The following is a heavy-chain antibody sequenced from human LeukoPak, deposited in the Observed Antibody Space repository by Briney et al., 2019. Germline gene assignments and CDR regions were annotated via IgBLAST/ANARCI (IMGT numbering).Heavy chain of an antibody. Sequence: PGGSLRLSCAASGFTFSSYDMHWVRQAPGKGLEWVSAIGTAGDTYYPGSVKGRFTISRENAKNSLYLQMNSLRAGDTAVYYCARGLGATTGGSMDVWGQGTTVTVSS. V-gene: IGHV3-13*01. CDR3: ARGLGATTGGSMDV. D-gene: IGHD1-26*01. J-gene: IGHJ6*02. CDR2: IGTAGDT. CDR1: GFTFSSYD.